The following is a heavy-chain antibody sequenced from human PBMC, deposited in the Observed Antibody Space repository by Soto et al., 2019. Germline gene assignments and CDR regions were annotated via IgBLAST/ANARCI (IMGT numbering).Heavy chain of an antibody. D-gene: IGHD6-19*01. CDR3: ATGGSSGWPGGAYF. J-gene: IGHJ4*02. CDR1: GFTFSNYA. Sequence: EVQLLESGGGLVQRGGSLRLSCVVSGFTFSNYAISWVRKTPGKGLEWVSGITSDGSTTWYADFVEGRFTSSRDNSKNTVYLQLNRPRGEDAALYFCATGGSSGWPGGAYFWGQGTMVTDSS. V-gene: IGHV3-23*01. CDR2: ITSDGSTT.